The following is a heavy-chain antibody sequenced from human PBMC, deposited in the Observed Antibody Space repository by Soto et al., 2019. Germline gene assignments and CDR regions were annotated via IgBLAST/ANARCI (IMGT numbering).Heavy chain of an antibody. J-gene: IGHJ4*02. Sequence: SVKVSCKASGGSFSNFGISWVRQAPGQGLEWMGGIVPVFGRPNYAQRFRGRLTITADESTSTGYMELISLRSDDTAVYYCAREGSGYNFWGQGTQVTVFS. V-gene: IGHV1-69*13. CDR3: AREGSGYNF. CDR1: GGSFSNFG. CDR2: IVPVFGRP. D-gene: IGHD5-12*01.